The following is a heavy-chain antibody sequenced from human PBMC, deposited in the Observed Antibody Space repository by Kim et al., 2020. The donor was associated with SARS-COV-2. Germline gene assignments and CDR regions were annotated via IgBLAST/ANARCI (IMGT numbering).Heavy chain of an antibody. CDR2: INTDNGNP. CDR1: GYSFSDYV. CDR3: ARDAPRRNIDDYGDPINHFDN. J-gene: IGHJ4*02. D-gene: IGHD4-17*01. V-gene: IGHV1-3*04. Sequence: ASVKVSCKASGYSFSDYVMNWVRQAPGRSLEWPGWINTDNGNPKYSQKFQDRLTLTWDESASTAYMDLNTLTFEDTAMYFCARDAPRRNIDDYGDPINHFDNWGQGTRLTVSS.